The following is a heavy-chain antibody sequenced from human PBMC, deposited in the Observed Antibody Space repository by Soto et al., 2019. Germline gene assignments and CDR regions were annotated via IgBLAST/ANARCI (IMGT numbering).Heavy chain of an antibody. D-gene: IGHD6-13*01. V-gene: IGHV3-30-3*01. CDR3: AGGSSWYSAFDI. J-gene: IGHJ3*02. Sequence: QVQLVESGGGLVQPGGSLRLSCAASGFTFSSYAMHWVRQAPGKGLEWVAVISYDGSNKYYADSVKGRFTISRDNSKNTLYLQMNSLRAEDTAVYYCAGGSSWYSAFDIWGQGTMVTVSS. CDR1: GFTFSSYA. CDR2: ISYDGSNK.